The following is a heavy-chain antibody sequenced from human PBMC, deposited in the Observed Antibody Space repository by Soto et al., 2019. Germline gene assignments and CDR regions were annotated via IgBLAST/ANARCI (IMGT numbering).Heavy chain of an antibody. V-gene: IGHV4-39*01. Sequence: QLQLQESGPGLAKPSETLSLTCTVSGASISSSNYYWGWIRQPPGKGLEWIGSIYYSANTYYNPSIKSRVTISVDTSKNQFSLRLSSVTAADTAVYYCVSSNRGSSHWGQGTLVIVSS. CDR1: GASISSSNYY. D-gene: IGHD3-10*01. CDR3: VSSNRGSSH. CDR2: IYYSANT. J-gene: IGHJ4*02.